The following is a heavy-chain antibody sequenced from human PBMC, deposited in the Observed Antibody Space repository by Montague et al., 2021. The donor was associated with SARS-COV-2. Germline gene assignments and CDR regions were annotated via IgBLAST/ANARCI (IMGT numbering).Heavy chain of an antibody. CDR3: ARDGSQYYYDSGIDY. CDR2: IHSSGGT. D-gene: IGHD3-10*01. V-gene: IGHV4-61*02. Sequence: TLSLTCAVSGGSIITGSNFYWGWIRQSAGKGLEWIGRIHSSGGTNYNPSLKSRLTMSADTSNNQVSLSLSSVTAADTAVYYCARDGSQYYYDSGIDYWGQGILVTVSS. J-gene: IGHJ4*02. CDR1: GGSIITGSNFY.